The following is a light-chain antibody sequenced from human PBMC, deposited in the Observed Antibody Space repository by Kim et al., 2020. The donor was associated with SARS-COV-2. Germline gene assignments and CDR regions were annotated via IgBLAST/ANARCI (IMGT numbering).Light chain of an antibody. CDR1: QSVSSN. V-gene: IGKV3-15*01. J-gene: IGKJ5*01. CDR2: AAS. Sequence: EIVMTQSPGTLSVSPGERATLSCRPSQSVSSNLAWYQQKPGQAPRLLIYAASTRATGIPARFSGSGSGTEFTLTISSLQSEDFAVYYCQQYNDWPITFGQGTRLEIK. CDR3: QQYNDWPIT.